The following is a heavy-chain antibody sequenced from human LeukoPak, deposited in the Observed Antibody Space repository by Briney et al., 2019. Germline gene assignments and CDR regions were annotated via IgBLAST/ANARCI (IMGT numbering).Heavy chain of an antibody. CDR2: INTYNGNT. CDR3: ARRGFRSQVDY. CDR1: GYTFTNYG. V-gene: IGHV1-18*01. Sequence: ASVKVSCKASGYTFTNYGITWMRQAPGQGLEWMGWINTYNGNTNYAQKLQGRVTMTTDTSTSTAYMELRSLRSDDTAVYYCARRGFRSQVDYWGQGTLVTVSS. D-gene: IGHD3-10*01. J-gene: IGHJ4*02.